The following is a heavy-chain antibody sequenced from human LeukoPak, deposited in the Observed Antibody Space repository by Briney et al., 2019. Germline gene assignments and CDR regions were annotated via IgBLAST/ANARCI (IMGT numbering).Heavy chain of an antibody. V-gene: IGHV4-39*01. CDR1: GGSISSSSYY. CDR2: IYYSGST. Sequence: SETLSLTCTVSGGSISSSSYYWGWIRQPPGKGLEWIGSIYYSGSTYYNPSLKSRVTISVDTSKNQFSLKLSSVTAEDTAVYYCARHSNWNAGVDWFDPWGQGTQVTVSS. D-gene: IGHD1-20*01. J-gene: IGHJ5*02. CDR3: ARHSNWNAGVDWFDP.